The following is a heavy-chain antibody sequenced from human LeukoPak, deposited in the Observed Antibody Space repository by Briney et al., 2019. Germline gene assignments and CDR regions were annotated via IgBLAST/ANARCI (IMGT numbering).Heavy chain of an antibody. J-gene: IGHJ4*02. V-gene: IGHV1-2*02. Sequence: ASVKVSCKASGYTFTHYYMHWVRQAPGQGLEWMGWISPNSGGTNYAQNFQGRVAMTRDASVTTAYMELSRLISDDTAVYYCARDTSSVTTPYFDYWGQGTLVTVSS. D-gene: IGHD4-17*01. CDR1: GYTFTHYY. CDR3: ARDTSSVTTPYFDY. CDR2: ISPNSGGT.